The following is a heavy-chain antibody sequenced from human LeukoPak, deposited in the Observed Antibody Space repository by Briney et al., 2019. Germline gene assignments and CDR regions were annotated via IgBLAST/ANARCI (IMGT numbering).Heavy chain of an antibody. CDR2: INSYGAYT. V-gene: IGHV3-23*01. J-gene: IGHJ3*02. CDR1: GFTFSSYD. Sequence: GGSLRLSCAGSGFTFSSYDMSWVRQAPGKGLEWVSTINSYGAYTYYADSVKGRFTISRDNSKNTLYLQMNSLRAEDTAVYYCAKPIYYDSSGYNEDAFDIWGQGTMVTVSS. D-gene: IGHD3-22*01. CDR3: AKPIYYDSSGYNEDAFDI.